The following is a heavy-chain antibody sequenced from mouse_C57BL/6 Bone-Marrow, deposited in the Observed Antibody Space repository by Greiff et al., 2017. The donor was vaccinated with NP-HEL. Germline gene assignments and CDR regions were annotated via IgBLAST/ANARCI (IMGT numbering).Heavy chain of an antibody. CDR3: AIDYGNSPWFAY. V-gene: IGHV1-54*01. Sequence: QVQLQQSGAELVRPGTSVKVSCKASGYAFTNYLIEWVKQRPGQGLEWIGVINPGSGGTNYNEKFKGKATLTADKSSSTAYMQLSSLTSEDSAVYFCAIDYGNSPWFAYWGQGTLVTVSA. CDR2: INPGSGGT. CDR1: GYAFTNYL. J-gene: IGHJ3*01. D-gene: IGHD2-1*01.